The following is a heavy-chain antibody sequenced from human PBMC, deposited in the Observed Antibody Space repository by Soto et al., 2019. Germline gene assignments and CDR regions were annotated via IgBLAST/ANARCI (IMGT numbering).Heavy chain of an antibody. V-gene: IGHV3-23*01. Sequence: EVQLLESGGGLVQPGGSLRLSCTASGFTFSSYAMSWVRQAPGKGLEWVSGVSGGGYNTYYADSVEGRFTISRDNSKNTLYLEINSPRGVDTAVYYCVKDSGVEGGSNWYNWFDPWGQGTLVTVSS. CDR2: VSGGGYNT. D-gene: IGHD6-13*01. J-gene: IGHJ5*02. CDR3: VKDSGVEGGSNWYNWFDP. CDR1: GFTFSSYA.